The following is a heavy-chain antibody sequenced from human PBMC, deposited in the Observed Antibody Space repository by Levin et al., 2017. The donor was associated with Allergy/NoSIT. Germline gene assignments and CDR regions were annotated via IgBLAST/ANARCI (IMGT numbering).Heavy chain of an antibody. CDR3: SRDLSFGNTRGFDD. D-gene: IGHD1/OR15-1a*01. Sequence: SCAASGFTFRSYSMNWVRQAPGKGLEWVSTISSTSTYIYYAESMKGRFTISRDNAKNSVYLQMSSLRAEDTAVYYCSRDLSFGNTRGFDDWGQGTLVAVSS. CDR1: GFTFRSYS. CDR2: ISSTSTYI. J-gene: IGHJ4*02. V-gene: IGHV3-21*01.